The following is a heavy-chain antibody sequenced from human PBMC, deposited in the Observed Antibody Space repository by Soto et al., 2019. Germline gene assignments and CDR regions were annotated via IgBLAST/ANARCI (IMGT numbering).Heavy chain of an antibody. V-gene: IGHV4-34*01. CDR2: INHSGST. CDR1: GGSFSGYY. D-gene: IGHD7-27*01. J-gene: IGHJ3*02. Sequence: SETLSLTCAVYGGSFSGYYWSWIRQPPGKGLEWIGEINHSGSTNYNPSLKSPVTISVDTSKNQFSLKLSSVTAADTAVYYCARGSTGDRSGAFDIWGQGTMVTVSS. CDR3: ARGSTGDRSGAFDI.